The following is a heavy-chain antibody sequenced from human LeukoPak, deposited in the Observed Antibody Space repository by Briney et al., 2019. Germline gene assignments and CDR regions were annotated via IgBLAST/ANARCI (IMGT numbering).Heavy chain of an antibody. D-gene: IGHD3-10*01. V-gene: IGHV3-48*03. CDR3: ARGGFVFDI. CDR1: GFTFSSYE. Sequence: PGGSLRLSCAASGFTFSSYEMNWVRQGPGKGLEWISYITTTDTTKYYTDSVKGRFTISRDNAKNSLHLQMHSLRAEDTAVYYCARGGFVFDIWGQGTVVTVSS. J-gene: IGHJ3*02. CDR2: ITTTDTTK.